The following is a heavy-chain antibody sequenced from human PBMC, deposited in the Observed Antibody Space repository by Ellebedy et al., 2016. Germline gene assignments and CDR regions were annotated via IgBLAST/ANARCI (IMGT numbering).Heavy chain of an antibody. J-gene: IGHJ4*02. CDR1: GFTFSNYF. Sequence: GGSLRLSXATSGFTFSNYFMTWIRQAPGKGLEWVATISGGGDNTYFADSVKGRFTISRDNFKNTLYLQMNNLRVDDTALYYCRQGHYFDQWGQGALVTVSS. CDR3: RQGHYFDQ. CDR2: ISGGGDNT. V-gene: IGHV3-23*01.